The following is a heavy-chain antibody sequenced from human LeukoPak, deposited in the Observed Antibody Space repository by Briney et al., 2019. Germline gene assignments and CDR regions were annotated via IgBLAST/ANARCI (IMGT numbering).Heavy chain of an antibody. V-gene: IGHV3-48*01. J-gene: IGHJ4*02. Sequence: QAGGSLRLSCAASGFTFSSYAMSWVRQAPGKGLEWVSYISSSSSTIYYADSVKGRFTISRDNAKNSLYLQMNSLRAEDTAVYYCARDKGFDYWGQGTLVTVSS. CDR2: ISSSSSTI. CDR3: ARDKGFDY. CDR1: GFTFSSYA.